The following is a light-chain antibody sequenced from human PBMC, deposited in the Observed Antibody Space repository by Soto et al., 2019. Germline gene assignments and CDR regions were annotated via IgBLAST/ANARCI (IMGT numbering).Light chain of an antibody. CDR3: CSCARDYPYVL. Sequence: QSVLTQPPSVSGAPGQRVTISCTGSSSNIGAGYDVHWYQQLPGTAPKVLIYANSHRPSGVPDRFSGSQSGTSASLAITGLQAEDEADYYCCSCARDYPYVLFGGGTKVTVL. CDR2: ANS. CDR1: SSNIGAGYD. J-gene: IGLJ2*01. V-gene: IGLV1-40*01.